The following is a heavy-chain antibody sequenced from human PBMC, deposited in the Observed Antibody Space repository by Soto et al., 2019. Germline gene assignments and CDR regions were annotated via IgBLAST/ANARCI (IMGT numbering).Heavy chain of an antibody. CDR2: ISYDGSNK. V-gene: IGHV3-30-3*01. J-gene: IGHJ4*02. CDR1: GFTFSSYA. CDR3: AREYGDIRFDY. D-gene: IGHD4-17*01. Sequence: PGGSLRLSCAASGFTFSSYAMHWVRQAPGKGLEWVAVISYDGSNKYYADSVKGRFTISRDNAKNTLYLQMNSLRAEDTAVYYCAREYGDIRFDYWGQGTLVTVSS.